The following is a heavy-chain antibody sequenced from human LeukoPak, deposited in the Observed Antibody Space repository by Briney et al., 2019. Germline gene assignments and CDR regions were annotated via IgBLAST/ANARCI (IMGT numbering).Heavy chain of an antibody. J-gene: IGHJ5*02. CDR3: ARSTTPGSENWFDP. CDR1: GDSVSSKSAA. CDR2: TYYTSQWHN. D-gene: IGHD1-1*01. V-gene: IGHV6-1*01. Sequence: SQTLSLTCAISGDSVSSKSAAWNWVRQSPSRGLEWLGRTYYTSQWHNDFAVSVKSRITINPDTSKNQFSPQLNSVTPEDTAVYYCARSTTPGSENWFDPWGQGTLVTVSP.